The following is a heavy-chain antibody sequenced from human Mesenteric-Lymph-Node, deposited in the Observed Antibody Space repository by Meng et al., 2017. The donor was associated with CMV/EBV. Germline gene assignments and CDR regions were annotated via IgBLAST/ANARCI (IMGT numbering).Heavy chain of an antibody. J-gene: IGHJ4*02. Sequence: QVQFHHVVSGLLKPSETLSVTCAVYGGSFSGYYWNWIRQSPEKGLEWIGEINHSGSTTYNPSFTSRIIISVDTSTNQISLNMSSVTAADTAVYYCARGSSYDILTGYFDYWGQGALVTVSS. CDR3: ARGSSYDILTGYFDY. D-gene: IGHD3-9*01. V-gene: IGHV4-34*01. CDR1: GGSFSGYY. CDR2: INHSGST.